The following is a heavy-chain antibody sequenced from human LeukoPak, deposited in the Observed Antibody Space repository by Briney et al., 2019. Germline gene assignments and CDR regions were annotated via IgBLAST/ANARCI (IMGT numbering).Heavy chain of an antibody. CDR3: ARATTVTVVGGDY. J-gene: IGHJ4*02. D-gene: IGHD4-11*01. CDR2: IIPILGIA. V-gene: IGHV1-69*02. CDR1: GGTFSSYT. Sequence: SVKVSCKASGGTFSSYTISWVRQAPGQGLEWMGRIIPILGIAKYAQKFQGRVTITADKSTSTAYMELSSLRSEDTAVYYCARATTVTVVGGDYWGQGTLVTVSS.